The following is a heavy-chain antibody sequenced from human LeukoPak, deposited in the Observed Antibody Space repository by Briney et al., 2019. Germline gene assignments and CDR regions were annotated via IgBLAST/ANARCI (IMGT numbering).Heavy chain of an antibody. D-gene: IGHD4-17*01. Sequence: GGSLRLSCAASGFTITNSWMHWVRQAPGKGLVWVSRISSGGSSLDYADSVKGRFAISRDIAKNTLYLQMSSLRPEDTAVYYCAREADNGDYPMSSWGQGTLVSVSS. J-gene: IGHJ5*02. V-gene: IGHV3-74*01. CDR2: ISSGGSSL. CDR3: AREADNGDYPMSS. CDR1: GFTITNSW.